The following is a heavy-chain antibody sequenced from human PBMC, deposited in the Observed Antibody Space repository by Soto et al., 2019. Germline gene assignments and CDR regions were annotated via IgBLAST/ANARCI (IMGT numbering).Heavy chain of an antibody. CDR2: ISGSGGST. J-gene: IGHJ5*02. CDR3: VKDQGQEDWLIGKYTS. D-gene: IGHD2-2*02. CDR1: GFTFSSSA. V-gene: IGHV3-23*01. Sequence: GGSLRLSCAASGFTFSSSAMTWVRQAPGKGLEWVSGISGSGGSTYYADSVKCRFTISRDNPKSTLYLQMDSLRVEDTAIYYCVKDQGQEDWLIGKYTSWGQGTLVTVSS.